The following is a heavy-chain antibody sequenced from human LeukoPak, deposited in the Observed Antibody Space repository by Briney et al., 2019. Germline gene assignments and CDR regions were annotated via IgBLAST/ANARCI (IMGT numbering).Heavy chain of an antibody. CDR2: IWYDGTKE. Sequence: GGSLRLSCAASGFFFSVHGMHWVRQAPGKGLEWVALIWYDGTKEFYADSVKGRFTVSRDNSKDTLHLQMHSLRAEDSAVYYCARDPRTYSSSFYFDSWGQGTLVTVSS. V-gene: IGHV3-33*01. CDR1: GFFFSVHG. CDR3: ARDPRTYSSSFYFDS. J-gene: IGHJ4*02. D-gene: IGHD5-12*01.